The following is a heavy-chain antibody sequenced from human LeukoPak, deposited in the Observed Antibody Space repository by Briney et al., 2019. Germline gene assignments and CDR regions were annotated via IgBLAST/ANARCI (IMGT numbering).Heavy chain of an antibody. J-gene: IGHJ4*02. V-gene: IGHV3-30*04. Sequence: PGGSLRLSCAASGFTFSTYAMNWVRQAPGKGLEWVAIISYDGSSKYYADSVKGRFTISRDNSKNTLYLQMNSLRAEDTAVYYCARDGREYSSLKCLDYWGQGTLVTVSS. CDR3: ARDGREYSSLKCLDY. D-gene: IGHD6-13*01. CDR1: GFTFSTYA. CDR2: ISYDGSSK.